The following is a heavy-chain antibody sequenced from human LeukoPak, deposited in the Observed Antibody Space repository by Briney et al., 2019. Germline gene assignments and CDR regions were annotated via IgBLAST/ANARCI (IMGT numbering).Heavy chain of an antibody. D-gene: IGHD2/OR15-2a*01. CDR1: GGSISSYY. V-gene: IGHV4-59*08. CDR2: ISDIGSI. Sequence: SETLSLPCTVSGGSISSYYWSWIRQPPGKGLEWIAYISDIGSINYNPSLKSRVTISLDTSKNQFSLKLSSVTVADTAVYYCAGHHPRNTVDFWGQGTLVTVSS. J-gene: IGHJ4*02. CDR3: AGHHPRNTVDF.